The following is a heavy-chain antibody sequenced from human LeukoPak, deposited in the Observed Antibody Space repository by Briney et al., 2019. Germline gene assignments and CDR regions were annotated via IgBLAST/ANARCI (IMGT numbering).Heavy chain of an antibody. Sequence: SETLSLTCTVSGYSISSNYYWGWIRQPPGKGLEWIGSIYHSGSTYYNPSLKSRVTILIDTSKNQFSLKLSSVTAADMAVYYCAKRGNWGFFDYWGQGTLVTVSS. CDR2: IYHSGST. J-gene: IGHJ4*02. D-gene: IGHD7-27*01. V-gene: IGHV4-38-2*02. CDR1: GYSISSNYY. CDR3: AKRGNWGFFDY.